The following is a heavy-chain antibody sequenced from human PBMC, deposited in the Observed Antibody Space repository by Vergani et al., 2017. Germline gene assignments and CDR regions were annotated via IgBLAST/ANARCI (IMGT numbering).Heavy chain of an antibody. CDR2: ISWNSGSI. CDR3: AKDNSGGMDV. CDR1: GFTFDDYA. V-gene: IGHV3-9*01. D-gene: IGHD3-10*01. J-gene: IGHJ6*02. Sequence: EVQLVESGGGLVQPGRSLRLSCAASGFTFDDYAMHWVRQAPGKGLEWVSGISWNSGSIGYADSVKGRFTISRDNAKNSLYLQMNSLRAEDTAVYYCAKDNSGGMDVWGQGTTVTVSS.